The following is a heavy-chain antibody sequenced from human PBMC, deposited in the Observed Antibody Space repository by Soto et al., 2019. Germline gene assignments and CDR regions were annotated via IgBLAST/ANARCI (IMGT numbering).Heavy chain of an antibody. V-gene: IGHV4-30-2*01. CDR1: GGSISSGGYS. CDR2: IYHSGSI. Sequence: SETLSLTCAVSGGSISSGGYSWSWIRQPPGKGLEWIGYIYHSGSIYYNPSLKSRVTISVDRSKNQFSLKLSSVTAADTAVYYYARVPSPWGQGTLVTVSS. J-gene: IGHJ5*02. CDR3: ARVPSP.